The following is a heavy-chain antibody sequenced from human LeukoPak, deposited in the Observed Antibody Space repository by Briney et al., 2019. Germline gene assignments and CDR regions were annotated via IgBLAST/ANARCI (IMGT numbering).Heavy chain of an antibody. Sequence: GGSLTLSCAASAFTFSSYSMNWVRQAPGKGLEWVSYISSSSSTIYYADSVKGRFTISRDNAKNSLYLQMNSLRAEDTAVYYCARALMKAFDYWGQGTLVTVSS. D-gene: IGHD3-16*01. CDR3: ARALMKAFDY. CDR1: AFTFSSYS. J-gene: IGHJ4*02. CDR2: ISSSSSTI. V-gene: IGHV3-48*01.